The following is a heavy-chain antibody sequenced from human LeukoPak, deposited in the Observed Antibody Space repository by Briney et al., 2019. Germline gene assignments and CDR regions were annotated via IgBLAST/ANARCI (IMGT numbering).Heavy chain of an antibody. CDR3: ARLDPPFYSDSRGFDY. D-gene: IGHD3-22*01. CDR2: FSNRGTT. J-gene: IGHJ4*02. Sequence: SETLSLTCIVSGVSISSYSWNWIRQSPGKGLEWVGYFSNRGTTSYNPSLKSRVTISVDTSKNQFSLNLTSVTAADTAVYYCARLDPPFYSDSRGFDYWGQGTPVTVSS. V-gene: IGHV4-4*08. CDR1: GVSISSYS.